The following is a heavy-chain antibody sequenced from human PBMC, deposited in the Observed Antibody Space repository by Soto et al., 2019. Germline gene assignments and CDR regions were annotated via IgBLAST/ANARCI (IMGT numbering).Heavy chain of an antibody. V-gene: IGHV1-18*01. CDR2: ISAYNGNT. D-gene: IGHD1-26*01. Sequence: QVQLVQSGGEVKKPGASVKVSCKASGYTFTSYGISWVRQAPGQGLEWMGRISAYNGNTNYAQKRQDIVTMTTDTSTSTAYVELRSLRSDDTAVYYCARVVGALGHWFDPWGQGTLVTVSS. CDR3: ARVVGALGHWFDP. J-gene: IGHJ5*02. CDR1: GYTFTSYG.